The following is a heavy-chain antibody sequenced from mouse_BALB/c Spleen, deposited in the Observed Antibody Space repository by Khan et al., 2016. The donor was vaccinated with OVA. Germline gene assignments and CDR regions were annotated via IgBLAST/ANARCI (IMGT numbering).Heavy chain of an antibody. Sequence: VQLQESGAQLARPGASVKLSCKASGYTFTDYYINWMRQRTGQGLEWIGEIYPGSDNTYYNEKFKGRATLTVDKSSSTAYMEFSSLTSEDSAVYFCAREWAAWFPYGGQGTLVTVAA. CDR3: AREWAAWFPY. V-gene: IGHV1-77*01. J-gene: IGHJ3*01. CDR2: IYPGSDNT. CDR1: GYTFTDYY.